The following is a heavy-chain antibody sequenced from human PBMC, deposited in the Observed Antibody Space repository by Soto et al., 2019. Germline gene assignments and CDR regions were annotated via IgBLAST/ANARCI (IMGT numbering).Heavy chain of an antibody. CDR2: IYYSGST. Sequence: QVQLQESGPGLMKPSETLSLTCTVSGGSISSYYWSWIRQPPGKGLEWIGYIYYSGSTNYNPSLKSRVTISVDTSKNQFSLKLSSVTAADTAVYYCARGDTIFGVVMVYWGQGTLVTVSS. J-gene: IGHJ4*02. D-gene: IGHD3-3*01. CDR1: GGSISSYY. CDR3: ARGDTIFGVVMVY. V-gene: IGHV4-59*08.